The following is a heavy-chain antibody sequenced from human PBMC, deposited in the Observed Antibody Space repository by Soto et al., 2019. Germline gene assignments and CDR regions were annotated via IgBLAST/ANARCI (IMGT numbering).Heavy chain of an antibody. Sequence: SETLSLTCAVSGGSISSGGYSWSWIRQPPGKGLEWIGYFYYTGSINYNPSLKSQVTIFIDASKNQFSLKLSSVTAADTAVYYCASPKIAFYNWFEPWGQGTLVTVSS. CDR3: ASPKIAFYNWFEP. V-gene: IGHV4-30-2*03. J-gene: IGHJ5*02. CDR2: FYYTGSI. D-gene: IGHD3-3*02. CDR1: GGSISSGGYS.